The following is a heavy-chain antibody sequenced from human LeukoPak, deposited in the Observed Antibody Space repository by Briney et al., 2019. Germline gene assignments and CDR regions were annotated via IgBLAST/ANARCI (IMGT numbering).Heavy chain of an antibody. CDR1: GFTFSSYN. Sequence: GGSLRLSCAASGFTFSSYNMNWVRQAPGKGLEWVSSISSSSSYINYADSVKGRFTISRDNAKNSLYLQMNSLRTEDTAVYYCARGPGYSYGPLDYWGQGTLVTVSS. CDR2: ISSSSSYI. J-gene: IGHJ4*02. CDR3: ARGPGYSYGPLDY. D-gene: IGHD5-18*01. V-gene: IGHV3-21*01.